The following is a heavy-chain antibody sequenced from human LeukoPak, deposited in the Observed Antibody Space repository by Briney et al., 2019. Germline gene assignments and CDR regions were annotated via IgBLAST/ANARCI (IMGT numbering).Heavy chain of an antibody. CDR3: VRAFKAQYFDSFQSSTYGMDV. CDR2: IDDGGFT. J-gene: IGHJ6*02. D-gene: IGHD2-15*01. Sequence: SETLTLTCVVHGGSLNGFYWSWTRQPPGRGLEWIGDIDDGGFTNYNPSLKSRVTISLDMSKKEFSLNVTSVSAADSAVYFCVRAFKAQYFDSFQSSTYGMDVWGQGTTVTVSS. V-gene: IGHV4-34*01. CDR1: GGSLNGFY.